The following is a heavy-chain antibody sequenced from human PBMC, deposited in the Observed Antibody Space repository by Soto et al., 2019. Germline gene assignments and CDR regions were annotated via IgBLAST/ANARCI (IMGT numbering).Heavy chain of an antibody. D-gene: IGHD6-13*01. J-gene: IGHJ5*02. Sequence: SLRLSCAVSGFTFNDFAIHCCRQSPFKGLEWVASIDWNGANIAYAASVEGRFTISRDDVKNSLFLQMNSLRAEDTAFYFCARDSGIVAAGRFSFDPRGQGTLVTVSS. CDR3: ARDSGIVAAGRFSFDP. CDR2: IDWNGANI. V-gene: IGHV3-9*01. CDR1: GFTFNDFA.